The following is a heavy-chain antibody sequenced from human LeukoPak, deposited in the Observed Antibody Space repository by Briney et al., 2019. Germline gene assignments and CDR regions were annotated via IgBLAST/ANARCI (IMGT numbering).Heavy chain of an antibody. D-gene: IGHD6-13*01. CDR3: ARDTYSSSWDY. J-gene: IGHJ4*02. CDR2: ISYDGSNK. CDR1: GFTFNTYG. V-gene: IGHV3-30*03. Sequence: GGSLRLSCAASGFTFNTYGMSWVRQAPGKGLEWVAVISYDGSNKYYADSVKGRFTISRDNSKNTLYLQMNSLRAEDTAVYYCARDTYSSSWDYWGQGTLVTVSS.